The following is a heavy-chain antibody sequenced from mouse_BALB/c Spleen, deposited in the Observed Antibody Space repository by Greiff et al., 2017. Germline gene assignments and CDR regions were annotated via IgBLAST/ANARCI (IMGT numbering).Heavy chain of an antibody. V-gene: IGHV2-2*02. CDR2: IWSGGST. J-gene: IGHJ4*01. Sequence: QVQLQQSGPGLVQPSQSLSITCTVSGFSLTSYGVHWVRQSPGKGLEWLGVIWSGGSTDDNAAFISRLSISKDNSKSQVFFKMNRLQANDTAIYCCARRRGGAMDYWGQGTSVTVSS. CDR1: GFSLTSYG. CDR3: ARRRGGAMDY.